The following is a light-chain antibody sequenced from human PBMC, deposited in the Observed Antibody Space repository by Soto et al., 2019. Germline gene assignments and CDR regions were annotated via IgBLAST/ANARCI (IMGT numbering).Light chain of an antibody. V-gene: IGKV1-27*01. CDR3: QKYNSAPPYT. Sequence: DIQMTQSPSSLSASVGDRVTITCRASQGISNYLAWYQQKPGKVPKLLIYAASTLQSGVPSRFSGSGSWTDFTLTISSRQPEDVSTYYCQKYNSAPPYTFGQGTKLEIK. CDR2: AAS. J-gene: IGKJ2*01. CDR1: QGISNY.